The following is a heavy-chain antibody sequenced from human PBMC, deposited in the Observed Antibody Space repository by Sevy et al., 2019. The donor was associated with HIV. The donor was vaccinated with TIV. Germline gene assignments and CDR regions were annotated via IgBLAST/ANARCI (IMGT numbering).Heavy chain of an antibody. CDR2: FDPEDGET. V-gene: IGHV1-24*01. CDR1: GYSLTKLS. CDR3: ATLYYYGSGSPRGWFDP. Sequence: ASVKVSCKVSGYSLTKLSMHWVRQAPGKGLEWMGGFDPEDGETINAQKFQGRVTMTEDTSTDTAYMELSSLRSEDTAVYYCATLYYYGSGSPRGWFDPWGQGSLVTVSS. D-gene: IGHD3-10*01. J-gene: IGHJ5*02.